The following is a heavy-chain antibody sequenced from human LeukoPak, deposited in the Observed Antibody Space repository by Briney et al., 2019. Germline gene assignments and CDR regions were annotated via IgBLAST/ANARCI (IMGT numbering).Heavy chain of an antibody. CDR1: GYRFISHY. D-gene: IGHD2-8*02. J-gene: IGHJ4*02. Sequence: WASVKVSCKASGYRFISHYIHWVRQAPGLGPEWLGWMHAGNGNTRYPAKFEGRVTMTRDTYSNTAYMDLTSLTSDDTAIYYCAREGSYCAGGDCYFDFWGQGTLITVSS. V-gene: IGHV1-2*02. CDR2: MHAGNGNT. CDR3: AREGSYCAGGDCYFDF.